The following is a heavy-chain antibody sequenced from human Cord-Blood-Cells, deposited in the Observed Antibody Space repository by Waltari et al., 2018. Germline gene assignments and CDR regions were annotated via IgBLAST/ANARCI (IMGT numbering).Heavy chain of an antibody. CDR3: ATALGMITFGGVIVRAPFDY. V-gene: IGHV1-24*01. J-gene: IGHJ4*02. CDR2: FYPEDGET. Sequence: QVQLVQSGAEVTQPGASVKVSCKVSGYTLTELSMHWVRQAPGTGLEWMGGFYPEDGETIYAQKFQGRVTMTEDTSTDTAYMELSSLRSEDTAVYYCATALGMITFGGVIVRAPFDYWGQGTLVTVSS. CDR1: GYTLTELS. D-gene: IGHD3-16*02.